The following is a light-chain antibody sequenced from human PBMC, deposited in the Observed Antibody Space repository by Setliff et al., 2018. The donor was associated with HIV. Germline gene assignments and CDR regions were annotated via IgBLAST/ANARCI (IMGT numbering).Light chain of an antibody. CDR3: QQFDSVPLT. CDR2: DAS. CDR1: QDIRNY. Sequence: DIQLTQSPSSLSASVGDRVTITCQASQDIRNYLNWYQQKPGKAPELLIYDASNLETWVPSRFSGSGAGTHFTFTISSLQPEDIATYFCQQFDSVPLTFGGGTKVDIK. J-gene: IGKJ4*01. V-gene: IGKV1-33*01.